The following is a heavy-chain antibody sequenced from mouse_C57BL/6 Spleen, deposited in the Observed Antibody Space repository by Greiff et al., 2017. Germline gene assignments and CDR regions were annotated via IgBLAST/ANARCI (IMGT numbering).Heavy chain of an antibody. CDR3: AKDYDGSYWYFDV. V-gene: IGHV2-5*01. D-gene: IGHD2-4*01. J-gene: IGHJ1*03. CDR1: GFSLTSYG. Sequence: VQLQESGPGLVQPSQSLSITCTVSGFSLTSYGVHWVRQSPGKGLEWLGVIWRGGSTDYNAAFMSRLSITKDNSKSQVFFKMNSLQADDTAIYYCAKDYDGSYWYFDVWGTGTTVTVSS. CDR2: IWRGGST.